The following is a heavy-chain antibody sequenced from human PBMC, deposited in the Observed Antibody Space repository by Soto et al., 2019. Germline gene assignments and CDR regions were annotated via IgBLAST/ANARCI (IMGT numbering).Heavy chain of an antibody. Sequence: EVQLVESRGGLVQPGGSLRLSCVASGFTFRSYWMSWVRQTPGKGLEWVANIKQDGSEKYYVDSVKGRFTISRGNAKNSLYLQMSSLRAEDTALYYCARDWTPLDYWGQGTLVTVSS. CDR2: IKQDGSEK. CDR1: GFTFRSYW. D-gene: IGHD3-3*01. CDR3: ARDWTPLDY. V-gene: IGHV3-7*01. J-gene: IGHJ4*02.